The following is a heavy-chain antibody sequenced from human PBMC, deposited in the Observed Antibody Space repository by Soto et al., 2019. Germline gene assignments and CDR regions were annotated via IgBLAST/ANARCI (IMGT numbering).Heavy chain of an antibody. D-gene: IGHD2-2*01. V-gene: IGHV4-30-4*01. J-gene: IGHJ4*02. CDR2: TYYSGST. Sequence: PSETLSLTCTVSGGSTSSGDYYWTWIRQPPGKGLEWIGYTYYSGSTYYNPSLKSRVTISVDKSKNQFSLKLSSVTAADTAVYYCAREPSYCSSANCYFDYWGQGTLVTVS. CDR1: GGSTSSGDYY. CDR3: AREPSYCSSANCYFDY.